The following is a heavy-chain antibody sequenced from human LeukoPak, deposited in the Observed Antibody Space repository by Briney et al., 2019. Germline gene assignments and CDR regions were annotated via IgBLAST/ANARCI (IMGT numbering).Heavy chain of an antibody. J-gene: IGHJ3*02. CDR2: ISYDGSNK. D-gene: IGHD6-13*01. CDR3: ARGAAAGTQHDAFDI. CDR1: VFTFSSYA. Sequence: GGSLRLFCAASVFTFSSYAMHWVPEAPGKGREWGAVISYDGSNKYYAESVTGRFTISRDNSKNTLYLQMNCLRAEDTAVYYCARGAAAGTQHDAFDIWGQGTMVTVSS. V-gene: IGHV3-30*01.